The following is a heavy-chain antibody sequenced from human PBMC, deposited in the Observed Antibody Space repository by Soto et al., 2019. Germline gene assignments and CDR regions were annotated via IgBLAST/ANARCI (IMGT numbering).Heavy chain of an antibody. Sequence: EVQLLESGGGLVQPGGSLRLSCAASGFTFSSYAMSWVRQAPGKGLEWVSAISGSGGSTYYADSVKGRFTISRYNSKNTLYLQMNSLRAEDTAVYYCAKCSGGSCYPPGCMDVWGQGTTVTVSS. D-gene: IGHD2-15*01. V-gene: IGHV3-23*01. J-gene: IGHJ6*02. CDR2: ISGSGGST. CDR3: AKCSGGSCYPPGCMDV. CDR1: GFTFSSYA.